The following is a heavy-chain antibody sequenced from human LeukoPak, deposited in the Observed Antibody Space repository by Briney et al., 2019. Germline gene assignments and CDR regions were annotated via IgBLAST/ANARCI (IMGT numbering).Heavy chain of an antibody. CDR2: IYYSGST. D-gene: IGHD3-10*01. J-gene: IGHJ6*02. CDR3: ARLFGYYGMDV. CDR1: GGSISRSSHY. Sequence: KPSETLPLTCTVSGGSISRSSHYWGWIRQPPGKGLEWIGNIYYSGSTYYNPSLKSRVTLSVDTSKKQFSLKLSSVTAADTAVYYCARLFGYYGMDVWGQGTTVTVSS. V-gene: IGHV4-39*01.